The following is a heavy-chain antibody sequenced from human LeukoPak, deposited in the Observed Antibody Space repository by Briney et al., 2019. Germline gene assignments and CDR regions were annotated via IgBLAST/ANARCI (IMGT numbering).Heavy chain of an antibody. CDR1: GFTFSGYS. J-gene: IGHJ4*02. D-gene: IGHD3-22*01. CDR3: AREVSEGFDF. V-gene: IGHV3-21*01. Sequence: GGSLRLSCTASGFTFSGYSMNWIRQAPGKGLEWVSSFGTRSTSIYHAGSVKGRFAISRDNAKNSLYLQMNSLRAEDTALYYCAREVSEGFDFWGQGTLVTVSS. CDR2: FGTRSTSI.